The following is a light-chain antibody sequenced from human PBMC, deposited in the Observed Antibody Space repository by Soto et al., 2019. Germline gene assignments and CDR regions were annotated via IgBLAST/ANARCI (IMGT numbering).Light chain of an antibody. CDR1: SSDVGGYNY. J-gene: IGLJ2*01. CDR3: RSYTGSTTLVI. Sequence: QSALTQPASLSGSPGQSITISCTGTSSDVGGYNYVSWYQQHPGKAPKLMIYDVSNRPSGVSDRFSGSRSGNTASLTISGLQAEDEAHYYFRSYTGSTTLVIFGGGTKVTVL. V-gene: IGLV2-14*03. CDR2: DVS.